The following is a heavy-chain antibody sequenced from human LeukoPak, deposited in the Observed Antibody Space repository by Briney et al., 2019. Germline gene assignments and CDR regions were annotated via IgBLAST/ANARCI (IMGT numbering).Heavy chain of an antibody. V-gene: IGHV3-23*01. J-gene: IGHJ3*02. CDR2: IRDDGT. CDR3: TTEYTYYDSAFDAFDI. CDR1: GFTLSSCA. Sequence: GGSLRLSCAASGFTLSSCAMSWVRQAPGRGLEWVSAIRDDGTWYADSVKGRFTISRDSSKNTLYLQMNSLKTEDTAVYYCTTEYTYYDSAFDAFDIWGQGTMVTVSS. D-gene: IGHD3-3*01.